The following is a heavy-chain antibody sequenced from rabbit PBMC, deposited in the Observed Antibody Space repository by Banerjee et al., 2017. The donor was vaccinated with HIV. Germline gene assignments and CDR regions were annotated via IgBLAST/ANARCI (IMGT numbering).Heavy chain of an antibody. J-gene: IGHJ4*01. D-gene: IGHD8-1*01. Sequence: QEQLEESGGDLVKPEGSLTLTCTASGFSFSSTYWICWVRQAPGKGPEWIACIDAGSSGTTYYASWAKGRFTISKTSSTTVTLQMTSLTAADTATYFCARDPDGSSPFDLWGPGTLVTVS. CDR3: ARDPDGSSPFDL. CDR2: IDAGSSGTT. CDR1: GFSFSSTYW. V-gene: IGHV1S45*01.